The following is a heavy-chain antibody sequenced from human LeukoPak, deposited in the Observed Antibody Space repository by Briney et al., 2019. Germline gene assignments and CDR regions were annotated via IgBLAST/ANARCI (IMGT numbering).Heavy chain of an antibody. CDR3: AEGPDYYYYGMDV. Sequence: GGSLRLSCAASGFTFSSYSMNWVRQAPGKGLEWVSSISSSSYIYYADSVKGRFTISRDNAKNSLYLQMNSLRAEDTAVYYCAEGPDYYYYGMDVWGQGTTVTVSS. V-gene: IGHV3-21*01. CDR2: ISSSSYI. J-gene: IGHJ6*02. CDR1: GFTFSSYS.